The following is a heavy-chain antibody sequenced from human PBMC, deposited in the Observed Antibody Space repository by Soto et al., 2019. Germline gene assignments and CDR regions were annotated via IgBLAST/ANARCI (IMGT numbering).Heavy chain of an antibody. D-gene: IGHD3-22*01. V-gene: IGHV3-23*01. CDR3: AKEHDSSGYYYVLVDY. Sequence: EVQLLESGGALVQPGGSLRLSCAASGFTFSTYAMTWVRQAPGKGLEWVSAISGSGGSTYYADSVKGRFTISRDNSKNTLYLQMNSLRAEDTAVYYCAKEHDSSGYYYVLVDYWGQGTLVTVSS. CDR2: ISGSGGST. CDR1: GFTFSTYA. J-gene: IGHJ4*02.